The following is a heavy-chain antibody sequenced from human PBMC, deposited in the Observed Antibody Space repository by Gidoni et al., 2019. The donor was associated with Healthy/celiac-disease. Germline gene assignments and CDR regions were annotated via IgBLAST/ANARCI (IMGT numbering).Heavy chain of an antibody. CDR1: VFPISSYG. CDR3: ARTLMWERAIVVVIYYFDY. J-gene: IGHJ4*02. Sequence: EVQLVESGVRLVQPGGSLRLSCAASVFPISSYGIRWVSQAPGKWLEWVANIKQDGSEKYYVDSVKGRFTISRDNAKNSLYRHMNSLSAEDTAVYYCARTLMWERAIVVVIYYFDYWGQGTLVTVSS. CDR2: IKQDGSEK. V-gene: IGHV3-7*01. D-gene: IGHD3-22*01.